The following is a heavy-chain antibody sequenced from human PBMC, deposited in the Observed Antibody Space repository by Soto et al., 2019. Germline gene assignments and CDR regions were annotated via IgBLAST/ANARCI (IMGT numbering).Heavy chain of an antibody. CDR1: GYTFTSYG. CDR3: ARGEAAAPSYYYYGMDV. V-gene: IGHV1-18*04. CDR2: ISAYNGNT. J-gene: IGHJ6*02. D-gene: IGHD6-13*01. Sequence: QVQLVQSGAEVKKPGASVKVSCKASGYTFTSYGISWVRQAPGQGLEWMGWISAYNGNTNYAQKLQGRVTMTTDTSTSTAYMEVRSLRSDDTAVYYCARGEAAAPSYYYYGMDVWGQGTTVTVSS.